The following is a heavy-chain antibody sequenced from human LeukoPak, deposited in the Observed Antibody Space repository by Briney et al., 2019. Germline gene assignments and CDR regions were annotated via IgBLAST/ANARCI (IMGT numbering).Heavy chain of an antibody. CDR3: ARGGYYDILTGYYMRYYFDY. D-gene: IGHD3-9*01. Sequence: SETLSLTCSVSGGSISGYYWSWVRQPPGKGLEWIAYINYSGSTNYNPSLKSRVTISVDTPKNQFSLKLSSVTAADTAVYYCARGGYYDILTGYYMRYYFDYWGQGTLVTVSS. V-gene: IGHV4-59*08. J-gene: IGHJ4*02. CDR1: GGSISGYY. CDR2: INYSGST.